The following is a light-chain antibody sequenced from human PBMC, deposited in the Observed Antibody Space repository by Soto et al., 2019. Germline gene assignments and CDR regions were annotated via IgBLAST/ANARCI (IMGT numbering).Light chain of an antibody. CDR2: KAS. CDR1: QDINIG. Sequence: DIQMTQSPSTLSASEGDRVTITCRASQDINIGLAWYQQKPGKAPKLLIYKASTLERGVPSRFIGSGSGTDFTLAISSLQPDDFATYYCQQYSSDSNTFGQGTRLDIK. CDR3: QQYSSDSNT. J-gene: IGKJ2*01. V-gene: IGKV1-5*03.